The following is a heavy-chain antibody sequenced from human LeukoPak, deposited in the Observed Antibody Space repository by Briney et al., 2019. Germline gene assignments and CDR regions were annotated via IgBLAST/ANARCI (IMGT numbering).Heavy chain of an antibody. CDR3: ARDYLAY. CDR1: GFTFNNYW. V-gene: IGHV3-7*01. CDR2: IKADGSQK. J-gene: IGHJ4*02. Sequence: PGGSLRLSCAASGFTFNNYWMSWVRQAPGKGPEWVASIKADGSQKDYVDSVKGRLTISRDNTKNSLSLQINSLRVEDTALYFCARDYLAYWGQGTLVTVSS.